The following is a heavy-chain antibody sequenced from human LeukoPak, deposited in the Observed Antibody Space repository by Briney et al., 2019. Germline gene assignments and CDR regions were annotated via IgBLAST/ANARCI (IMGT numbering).Heavy chain of an antibody. CDR2: INRDGSST. CDR3: ARGGGYSYGSFDY. J-gene: IGHJ4*02. Sequence: GGSLRLSCAASGVIFSNYWMHWVRQAPEKGLVWVSRINRDGSSTSYADSVKGRFTISRDNAKNTLYLQMNSLRAEDTAVYYCARGGGYSYGSFDYWGQGTLVTVSS. CDR1: GVIFSNYW. V-gene: IGHV3-74*01. D-gene: IGHD5-18*01.